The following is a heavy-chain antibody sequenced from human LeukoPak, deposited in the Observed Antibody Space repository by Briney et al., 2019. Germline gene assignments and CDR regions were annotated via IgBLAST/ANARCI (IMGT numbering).Heavy chain of an antibody. V-gene: IGHV4-34*01. Sequence: SETLSLTCAVYSGSFSDYYWSWIRQPPGKGLEWIGEINHSGSTNYNPSLKSRVDISVDTSKNQFSLKLSSVTAADTAVYYCARGPRFMATVTKFDYWGQGTLVTVSS. CDR2: INHSGST. J-gene: IGHJ4*02. CDR3: ARGPRFMATVTKFDY. CDR1: SGSFSDYY. D-gene: IGHD4-11*01.